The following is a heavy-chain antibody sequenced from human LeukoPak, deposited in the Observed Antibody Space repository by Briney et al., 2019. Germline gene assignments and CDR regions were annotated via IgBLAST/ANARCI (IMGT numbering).Heavy chain of an antibody. D-gene: IGHD5-12*01. CDR1: GFTFSSYA. CDR3: ARGYDYYYYGMGV. V-gene: IGHV3-30-3*01. CDR2: ISYDGNNK. Sequence: PGGSLRLSCAASGFTFSSYAMYWVRQAPGMGLEWVAVISYDGNNKYYADSVKGRFTISRDNSKNTLYLQMNSLRAEDTAVYYCARGYDYYYYGMGVWGQGTTVTVSS. J-gene: IGHJ6*02.